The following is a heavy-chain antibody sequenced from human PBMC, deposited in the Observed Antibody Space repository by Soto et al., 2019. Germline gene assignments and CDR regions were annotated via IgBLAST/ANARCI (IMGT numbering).Heavy chain of an antibody. D-gene: IGHD1-26*01. V-gene: IGHV4-61*01. CDR1: GGSVSSGSFY. CDR2: IYYSGGT. CDR3: ASGSYYSTHFLDY. Sequence: QVQLQESGPGLVKPSETLSLTCTVSGGSVSSGSFYWSWIRQPPGKVLEWIGYIYYSGGTNYNPSLKSRVTISIDTSKNQFSLKLASVTAADTAVYYCASGSYYSTHFLDYGGKGTLVTVSS. J-gene: IGHJ4*02.